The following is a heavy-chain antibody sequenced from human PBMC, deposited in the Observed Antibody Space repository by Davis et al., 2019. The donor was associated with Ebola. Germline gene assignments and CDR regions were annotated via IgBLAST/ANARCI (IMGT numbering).Heavy chain of an antibody. Sequence: PSETLSLTCTVSGGSISSSSYYWGWIRQPPGKGLEWIGSIYYSGSTYYNPSLKSRVTISVDTSKNQFSLKLSSVTAADTAVYYCARFRNRYYYYGMDVWGQGTTVTVSS. CDR2: IYYSGST. CDR3: ARFRNRYYYYGMDV. D-gene: IGHD1-14*01. J-gene: IGHJ6*02. CDR1: GGSISSSSYY. V-gene: IGHV4-39*01.